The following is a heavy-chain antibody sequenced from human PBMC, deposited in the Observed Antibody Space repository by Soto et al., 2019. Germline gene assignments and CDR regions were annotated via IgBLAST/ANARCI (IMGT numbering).Heavy chain of an antibody. CDR2: VYNTGGT. CDR1: SGPSSSHN. J-gene: IGHJ6*02. V-gene: IGHV4-59*08. CDR3: VRQGIGNLHGLVDV. Sequence: QVHLQQSGPGLVKPSETLSLTCTVSSGPSSSHNWGWIRQSPRRGLEWIGYVYNTGGTSYNPSLRSRVPISADTSANHISLTLSSVTAADSAIYCCVRQGIGNLHGLVDVWGQGTRVSVSS. D-gene: IGHD1-1*01.